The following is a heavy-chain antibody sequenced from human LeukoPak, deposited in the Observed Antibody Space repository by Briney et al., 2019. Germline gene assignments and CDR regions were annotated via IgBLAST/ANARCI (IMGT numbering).Heavy chain of an antibody. CDR2: INHSGST. D-gene: IGHD6-13*01. CDR3: ARGYSSSWYVLTKNWFDP. Sequence: PSETLSLTCAVYGGSFGGYYWSWIRQPPGKGLEWIGEINHSGSTNYNPSLKSRVTISVDTSKNQFSLKLSSVTAADTAVYYCARGYSSSWYVLTKNWFDPWGQGTLVTVSS. CDR1: GGSFGGYY. V-gene: IGHV4-34*01. J-gene: IGHJ5*02.